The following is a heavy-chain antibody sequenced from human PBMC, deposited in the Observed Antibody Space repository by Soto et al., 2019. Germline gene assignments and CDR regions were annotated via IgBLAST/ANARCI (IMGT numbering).Heavy chain of an antibody. D-gene: IGHD3-3*01. V-gene: IGHV3-15*01. J-gene: IGHJ4*02. Sequence: ALVGTVSNSRGSRVRQEKRKGLEWVGRIKSKTDGGTTDYAAPVKGRFTISRDDSKNTLYLQMNSLKTEDTAVYYCTTDHVLRFLEWLPNFDYWGQGTLVTVSS. CDR2: IKSKTDGGTT. CDR1: VGTVSNSR. CDR3: TTDHVLRFLEWLPNFDY.